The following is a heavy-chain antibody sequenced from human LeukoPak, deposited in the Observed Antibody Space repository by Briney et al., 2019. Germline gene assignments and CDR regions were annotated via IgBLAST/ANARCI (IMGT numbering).Heavy chain of an antibody. CDR1: GGSINNYY. J-gene: IGHJ5*02. V-gene: IGHV4-4*07. D-gene: IGHD2-15*01. CDR3: ARGYCSGGSCYSGRGNWFDP. Sequence: PSETLSLTCTVSGGSINNYYWSWIRQPAGKGLEWIGRIYTSGSTNYNPSLKSRVTISVDTSKNQFSLKLSSVTAADTAVYYCARGYCSGGSCYSGRGNWFDPWGQGTLVTVSS. CDR2: IYTSGST.